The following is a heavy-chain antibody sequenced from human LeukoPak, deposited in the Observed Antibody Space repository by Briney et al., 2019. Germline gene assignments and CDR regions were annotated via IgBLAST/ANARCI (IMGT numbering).Heavy chain of an antibody. V-gene: IGHV4-39*01. CDR1: GGSIYSGGYY. J-gene: IGHJ4*02. CDR2: RSYSGST. Sequence: PSETLSLTCTVSGGSIYSGGYYWGWIRQPPGKGLEWIASRSYSGSTYYNPSLKSRVTISGDTSNNQISLKLSSVIAADTAVYYCARLSGSTGGYWGQGTLVTVSS. CDR3: ARLSGSTGGY.